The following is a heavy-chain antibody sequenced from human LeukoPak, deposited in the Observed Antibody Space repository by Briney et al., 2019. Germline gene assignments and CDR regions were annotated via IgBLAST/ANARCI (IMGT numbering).Heavy chain of an antibody. Sequence: GGSLRLSCAASGFTFSSYGMSWVRQAPGKGLEWVSAISGSGSSTYYAASVKGRFTISRDNSKNTLYLQMNSLRAEDTAVYYCAKVFGVFTIFGAHFDYWGQGTLVTVSS. CDR1: GFTFSSYG. J-gene: IGHJ4*02. CDR3: AKVFGVFTIFGAHFDY. CDR2: ISGSGSST. D-gene: IGHD3-3*01. V-gene: IGHV3-23*01.